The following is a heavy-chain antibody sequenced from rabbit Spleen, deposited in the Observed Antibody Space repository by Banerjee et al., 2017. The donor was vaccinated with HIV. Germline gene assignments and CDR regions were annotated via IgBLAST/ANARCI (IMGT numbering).Heavy chain of an antibody. V-gene: IGHV1S47*01. CDR3: AGDHAISGYRFNL. J-gene: IGHJ4*01. CDR2: IYNGDGKT. D-gene: IGHD1-1*01. CDR1: GFDFNNNA. Sequence: QEQLVESGGGLVQPEGSLTLTCKASGFDFNNNAMCWVRQAPGKGPEWIACIYNGDGKTYYASWAKGRFTISKTSSTTVTLQVTGLTAADTATYFCAGDHAISGYRFNLWGPGTLVTVS.